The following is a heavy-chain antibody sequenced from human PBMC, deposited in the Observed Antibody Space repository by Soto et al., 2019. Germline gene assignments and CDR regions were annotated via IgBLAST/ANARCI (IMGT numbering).Heavy chain of an antibody. V-gene: IGHV6-1*01. D-gene: IGHD6-6*01. CDR1: GDSVSSNSAA. CDR2: TYYRSKLHN. J-gene: IGHJ4*02. CDR3: ARGPEYFNSSGFDY. Sequence: SQTLSLTCAISGDSVSSNSAAWNWIRQSPSRGLEWLGRTYYRSKLHNDYAVSVKSRITINPDTSKNQFSLQLNSVTPEDTAIYYCARGPEYFNSSGFDYWGQGTLVTVSS.